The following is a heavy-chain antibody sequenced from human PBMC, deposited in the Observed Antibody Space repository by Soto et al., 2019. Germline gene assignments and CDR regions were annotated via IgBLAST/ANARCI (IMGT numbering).Heavy chain of an antibody. V-gene: IGHV1-69*04. D-gene: IGHD2-21*01. CDR1: GCSFSSYT. Sequence: TVKVSCKASGCSFSSYTISWVRQAPGQGLEWMGRIIPILGIANYAQKFQGRVTITADTSASTAYMELSSLRSEDTAVYYCAREVWDYWGQGTLVTVSS. J-gene: IGHJ4*02. CDR2: IIPILGIA. CDR3: AREVWDY.